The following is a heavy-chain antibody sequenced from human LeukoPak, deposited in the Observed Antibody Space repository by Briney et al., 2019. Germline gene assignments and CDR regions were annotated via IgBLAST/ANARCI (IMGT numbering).Heavy chain of an antibody. CDR1: GFTFSSYS. J-gene: IGHJ4*02. CDR3: ARAKPPDY. V-gene: IGHV3-48*01. CDR2: ISGSSSTI. Sequence: PGGSLRLSCAASGFTFSSYSMNWVRQAPGKGLEWVSYISGSSSTIYYADPVKGRFTVSRDNAKNSLYLQMNSLRAEDTAEYYCARAKPPDYWGQGILVTVSS.